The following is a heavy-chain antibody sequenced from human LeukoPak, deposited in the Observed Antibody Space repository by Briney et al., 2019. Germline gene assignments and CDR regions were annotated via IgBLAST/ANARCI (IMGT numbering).Heavy chain of an antibody. CDR2: ISGSGGST. J-gene: IGHJ6*02. D-gene: IGHD6-19*01. CDR3: AKGPGIAVAGTLDV. V-gene: IGHV3-23*01. CDR1: GFTFSSYA. Sequence: GGSLRLSCAASGFTFSSYAMSWVRQAPGKGLEWDSAISGSGGSTYYADSVKGRFTISRDNSKNTLYLQMNSLRAEDTAVYYCAKGPGIAVAGTLDVWGQGTTVTVSS.